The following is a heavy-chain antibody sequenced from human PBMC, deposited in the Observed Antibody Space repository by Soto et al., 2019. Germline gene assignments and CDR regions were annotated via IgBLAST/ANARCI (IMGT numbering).Heavy chain of an antibody. J-gene: IGHJ4*02. CDR3: ASPIGYCGTSSCYTGFDS. V-gene: IGHV4-39*01. CDR2: IYYSAST. CDR1: GGSISSSSYY. Sequence: PSETLSLTCPVSGGSISSSSYYWGWIRQPPGKGLEWIATIYYSASTYYNPSLKSRVTISVDTSKNQFSLKLSSVTAADTAVYYCASPIGYCGTSSCYTGFDSWGQGTLVTVSS. D-gene: IGHD2-2*02.